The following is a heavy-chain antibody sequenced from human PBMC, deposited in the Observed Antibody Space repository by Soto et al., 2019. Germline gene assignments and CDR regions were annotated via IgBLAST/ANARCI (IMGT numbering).Heavy chain of an antibody. Sequence: SVKVSCKASGGTFSSYAISWVGQAPGQGLEWMGGIIPIFGTANYAQKFQGRVTITADESTSTAYMELSSLRSEDTAVYYCARDMAYYDSSGYYMRSDAFDIWGQGTMVTVSS. CDR1: GGTFSSYA. D-gene: IGHD3-22*01. V-gene: IGHV1-69*13. J-gene: IGHJ3*02. CDR3: ARDMAYYDSSGYYMRSDAFDI. CDR2: IIPIFGTA.